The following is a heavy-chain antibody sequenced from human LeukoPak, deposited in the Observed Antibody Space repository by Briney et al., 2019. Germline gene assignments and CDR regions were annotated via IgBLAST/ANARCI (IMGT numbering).Heavy chain of an antibody. Sequence: PGGSLRLPCAASGFTFSSYSMNWVRQAPGKGLEWVSCISSSSSYIYYADSVKGRFTISRDNSKNTLYLQMNSLRAEDTAVYYCARNPPGPAAFLDYWGQGTLVTVSS. J-gene: IGHJ4*02. CDR1: GFTFSSYS. CDR3: ARNPPGPAAFLDY. CDR2: ISSSSSYI. V-gene: IGHV3-21*01. D-gene: IGHD2-2*01.